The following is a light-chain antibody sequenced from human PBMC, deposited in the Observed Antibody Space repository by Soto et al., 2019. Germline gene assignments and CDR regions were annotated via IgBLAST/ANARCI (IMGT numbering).Light chain of an antibody. CDR3: QQGT. CDR1: QSIGNS. V-gene: IGKV3-11*01. Sequence: EIVLTQSPATMSLSPGDRATLSCRASQSIGNSLAWYQQKPGQATRLLIFDASSRASGIPARFSGSGSGKDFTITISSPGPEDFAVYFCQQGTFGQGTQGGYQ. J-gene: IGKJ1*01. CDR2: DAS.